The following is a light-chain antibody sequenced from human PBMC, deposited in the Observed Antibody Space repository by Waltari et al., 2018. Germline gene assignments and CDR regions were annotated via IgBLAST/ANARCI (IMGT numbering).Light chain of an antibody. CDR1: RPNIGAGDD. Sequence: QSVLTRPPPVSGAPGQRVTIPCTRRRPNIGAGDDSHSYQQLPGTAPKLLIDGNNDRPSGVPDRFSGSKSDTSASLAISGLQADDEAEYHCQSYDNGLRGRVFGGGTKVTVL. V-gene: IGLV1-40*01. CDR3: QSYDNGLRGRV. J-gene: IGLJ3*02. CDR2: GNN.